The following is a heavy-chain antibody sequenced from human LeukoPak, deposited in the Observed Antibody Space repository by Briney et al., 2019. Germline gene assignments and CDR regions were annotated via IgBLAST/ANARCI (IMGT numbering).Heavy chain of an antibody. CDR3: ARVVLYDYVWGSYRRSSAFDI. J-gene: IGHJ3*02. D-gene: IGHD3-16*02. CDR1: GGSISSYY. V-gene: IGHV4-59*01. CDR2: IYYGGST. Sequence: SETLSLTCTVSGGSISSYYWSWIRQPPGKGLEWIGYIYYGGSTNYNPSLKSRVTISVDTSKNQFSLKLSSVTAADTAVYYCARVVLYDYVWGSYRRSSAFDIWGQGTMVTVFS.